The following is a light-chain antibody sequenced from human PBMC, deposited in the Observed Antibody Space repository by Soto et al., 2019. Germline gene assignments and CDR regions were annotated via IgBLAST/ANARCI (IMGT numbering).Light chain of an antibody. V-gene: IGLV2-11*01. J-gene: IGLJ1*01. CDR2: DVS. Sequence: QSALTQPRSVSGSPGQSVTISCTGTSSDVGDHNYVSWYQQHPGKAPKLMIYDVSKRPSGVPDRFSGSKSGNTASLTISGLQAEDEADYYCCSYAGSYSLYVFGTGTKLTVL. CDR1: SSDVGDHNY. CDR3: CSYAGSYSLYV.